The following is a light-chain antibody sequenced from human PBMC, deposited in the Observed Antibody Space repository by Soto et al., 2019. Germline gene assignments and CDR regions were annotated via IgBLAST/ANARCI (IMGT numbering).Light chain of an antibody. CDR1: SSDVGGYNY. Sequence: QPVLTQPRSVSGSPGQSVTISCTGTSSDVGGYNYVSWYQQHPGKAPKVMIYDVNQRPSGVPDRFSGSKSGNTASLTISGLQAEDEADYYCCSYAGSYSVVFGGGTKVTVL. V-gene: IGLV2-11*01. J-gene: IGLJ2*01. CDR3: CSYAGSYSVV. CDR2: DVN.